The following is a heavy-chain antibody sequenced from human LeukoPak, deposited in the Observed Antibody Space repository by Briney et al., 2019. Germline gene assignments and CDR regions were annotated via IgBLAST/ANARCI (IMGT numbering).Heavy chain of an antibody. Sequence: ASVKVSCKASGYTFTSYGISWVRQAPGQGLEWMGWISAYNGNTNYAQKLQGRVTMTTDTSTSTAYMELRSLRSDGTAVYYCARNSLRFGELSSWFDPWGQGTLVTVSS. CDR1: GYTFTSYG. J-gene: IGHJ5*02. V-gene: IGHV1-18*01. D-gene: IGHD3-10*01. CDR3: ARNSLRFGELSSWFDP. CDR2: ISAYNGNT.